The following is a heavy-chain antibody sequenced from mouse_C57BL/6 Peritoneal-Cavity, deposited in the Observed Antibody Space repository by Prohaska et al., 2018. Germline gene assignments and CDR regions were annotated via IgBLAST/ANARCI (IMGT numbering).Heavy chain of an antibody. CDR3: ASPIHYDYGHYYAMDY. D-gene: IGHD2-4*01. V-gene: IGHV1-31*01. J-gene: IGHJ4*01. Sequence: HGNILDWIGYIYPYNGVSSYNQKFKGKATLTVDKSSSTAYMELRSLTSEDSAVYYCASPIHYDYGHYYAMDYWGQGTSVTVSS. CDR2: IYPYNGVS.